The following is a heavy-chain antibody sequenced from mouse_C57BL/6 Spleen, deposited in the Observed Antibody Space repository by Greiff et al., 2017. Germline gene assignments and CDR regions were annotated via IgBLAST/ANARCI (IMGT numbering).Heavy chain of an antibody. J-gene: IGHJ1*03. CDR1: GFTFSSYA. CDR3: ARGGGSGLRGRYFDV. Sequence: EVKVVESGGGLVKPGGSLKLSCAASGFTFSSYAMSWVRQTPEKRLEWVATISDGGSYTYYPDNVKGRFTISRDNAKNNLYLQMSHLKSEDTAMYYCARGGGSGLRGRYFDVWGTGTTVTVSS. V-gene: IGHV5-4*03. CDR2: ISDGGSYT. D-gene: IGHD2-2*01.